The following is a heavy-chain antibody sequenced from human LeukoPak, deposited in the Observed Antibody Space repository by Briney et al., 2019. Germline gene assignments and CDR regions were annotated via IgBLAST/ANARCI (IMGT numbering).Heavy chain of an antibody. Sequence: SETLSLTCTVAGGSLSTSTYNWGWIRQPPGKGLEWIGSVYYTGITYYNPSVESRVTISVDTSKNHFSLELNSVTAADTGVYFCARQVRSPVVIFMDVWGKGTTVIVSS. CDR2: VYYTGIT. CDR3: ARQVRSPVVIFMDV. D-gene: IGHD3-22*01. CDR1: GGSLSTSTYN. V-gene: IGHV4-39*01. J-gene: IGHJ6*03.